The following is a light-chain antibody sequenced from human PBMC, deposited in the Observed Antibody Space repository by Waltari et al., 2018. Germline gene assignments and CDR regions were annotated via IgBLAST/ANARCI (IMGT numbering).Light chain of an antibody. CDR3: QQLNSYPPALT. CDR1: QGISSY. CDR2: APS. J-gene: IGKJ4*01. V-gene: IGKV1-9*01. Sequence: DIQLTHSPSFLYASVGDRVTITCRASQGISSYLAWYQHKPGKAPKLLIYAPSTLQSGVPSRFSGSGSGTEFTLTISSLQPEDFATYYCQQLNSYPPALTFGGGTKVEIK.